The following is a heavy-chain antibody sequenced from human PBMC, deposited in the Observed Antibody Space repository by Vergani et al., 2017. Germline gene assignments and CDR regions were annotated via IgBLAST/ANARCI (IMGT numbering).Heavy chain of an antibody. D-gene: IGHD4-23*01. CDR3: ARHYGGNSAAFDI. CDR2: INHSGST. CDR1: GFTFSSYG. Sequence: VQLVESGGGLVQPGGSLRLSCAASGFTFSSYGMHWVRQAPGKGLEWIGEINHSGSTNYNPSLKSLVTISVDTSKNQFSLKLSSVTAADTAVYYCARHYGGNSAAFDIWGQGTMVTVSS. V-gene: IGHV4-34*08. J-gene: IGHJ3*02.